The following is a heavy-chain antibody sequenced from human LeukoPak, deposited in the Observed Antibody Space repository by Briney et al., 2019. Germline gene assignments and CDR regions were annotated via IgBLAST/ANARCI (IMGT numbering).Heavy chain of an antibody. V-gene: IGHV5-51*01. CDR3: ARRGGSGSYEYSD. Sequence: GESLKISCKISGYDFTTYWIGWVRQMPGKGLECMGIIWPGDSDTRYSPSFQGQVTISADKSISTAYLQWSSLKASDTAMYYCARRGGSGSYEYSDWGQGTLVTVSS. J-gene: IGHJ4*02. CDR2: IWPGDSDT. D-gene: IGHD3-10*01. CDR1: GYDFTTYW.